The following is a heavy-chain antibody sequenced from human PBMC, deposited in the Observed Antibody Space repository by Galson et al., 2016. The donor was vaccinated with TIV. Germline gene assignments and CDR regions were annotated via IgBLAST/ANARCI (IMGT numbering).Heavy chain of an antibody. CDR1: GGALISHG. CDR3: ARGGSTVTRPFDY. Sequence: SVKVSCKASGGALISHGISWVRQAPGQGLEWMGGIIPIFGLANYAQKFQGRVTITADDSTRTAYMELSSLRFDDTAVYYCARGGSTVTRPFDYWGQGTLVTVSS. D-gene: IGHD4-17*01. J-gene: IGHJ4*02. V-gene: IGHV1-69*13. CDR2: IIPIFGLA.